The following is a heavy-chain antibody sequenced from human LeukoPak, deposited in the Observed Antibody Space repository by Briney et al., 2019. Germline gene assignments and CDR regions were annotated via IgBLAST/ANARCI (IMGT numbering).Heavy chain of an antibody. Sequence: GGSLRLSCAASGFTVSSNYMSWVRQAPGKGLEWVSVIYSGGSTYYADSVKGRFTTSRDNSKNTLYLQMHSLRAEDTAVYYCATYGSGSYFHFYGMDVWGQGTTVTVSS. V-gene: IGHV3-66*01. CDR3: ATYGSGSYFHFYGMDV. D-gene: IGHD3-10*01. J-gene: IGHJ6*02. CDR1: GFTVSSNY. CDR2: IYSGGST.